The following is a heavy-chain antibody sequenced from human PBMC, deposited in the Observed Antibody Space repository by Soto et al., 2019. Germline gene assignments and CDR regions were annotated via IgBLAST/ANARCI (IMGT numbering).Heavy chain of an antibody. Sequence: QQQLVQSGPELQKPGSSVKVSCKDSGGLFSSFAISWVRQAPGQGLEWLGGIIPVFGTTNYAEKFQDRVTITADESTNTAYMELSSLTSGDTAMYYCARGGGPYVWFNEFWGQGTLVTVSA. J-gene: IGHJ4*02. D-gene: IGHD3-16*01. CDR3: ARGGGPYVWFNEF. CDR2: IIPVFGTT. V-gene: IGHV1-69*01. CDR1: GGLFSSFA.